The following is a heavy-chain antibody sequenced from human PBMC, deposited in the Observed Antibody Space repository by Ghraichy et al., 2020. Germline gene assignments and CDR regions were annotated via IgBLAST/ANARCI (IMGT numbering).Heavy chain of an antibody. D-gene: IGHD3-3*01. Sequence: SETLSLTCSVSGGSISTYYWSWIRQPPGKGLEWIGYVYYSGSTEYSPSLESRVAMSVDTSKNQFSLKLSSVTAADTAVYYCARGGDFWNGYSFDCWGQGTLVTVSS. CDR3: ARGGDFWNGYSFDC. J-gene: IGHJ4*02. CDR2: VYYSGST. CDR1: GGSISTYY. V-gene: IGHV4-59*01.